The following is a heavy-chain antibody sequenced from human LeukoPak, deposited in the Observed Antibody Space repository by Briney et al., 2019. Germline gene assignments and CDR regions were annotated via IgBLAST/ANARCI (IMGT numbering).Heavy chain of an antibody. CDR1: GFTFSSYG. J-gene: IGHJ4*02. Sequence: QPGRSLRLSCAASGFTFSSYGMHWVRQAPGKGLEWVAVIWYDGSNKYYADSVKGRFTISRDNSKNTLYLQMNSLRAEDTAVYYCASGYSSGLEMHYWGQGTLVTVSS. CDR2: IWYDGSNK. D-gene: IGHD6-19*01. V-gene: IGHV3-33*01. CDR3: ASGYSSGLEMHY.